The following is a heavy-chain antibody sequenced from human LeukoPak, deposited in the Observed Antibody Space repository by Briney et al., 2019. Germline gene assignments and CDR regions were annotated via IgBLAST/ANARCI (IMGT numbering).Heavy chain of an antibody. J-gene: IGHJ4*02. D-gene: IGHD2-2*01. Sequence: GGSLRLSCAASGFTFSSYGMHWVRQAPGKGLEWVSYIASSSSTIYYADSVKGRFTISRDNAKNSVYLQMNSLRAEDTAVYFCARDHVPAAARCFDYWGQGTLVTVSS. V-gene: IGHV3-48*04. CDR1: GFTFSSYG. CDR2: IASSSSTI. CDR3: ARDHVPAAARCFDY.